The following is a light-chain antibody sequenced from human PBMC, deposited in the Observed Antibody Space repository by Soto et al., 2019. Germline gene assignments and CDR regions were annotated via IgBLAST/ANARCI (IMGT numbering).Light chain of an antibody. Sequence: QSVLTQPASVSGSPGQSITISCTGTSADVGSYNLVSWYQQHPGKAPKVMIYEVSKRPSGISNRFSGSKSGNTAPLTISGLQAEDEADYYCCSYVGTTTFVIFGGGTKVTVL. CDR2: EVS. V-gene: IGLV2-23*02. CDR3: CSYVGTTTFVI. CDR1: SADVGSYNL. J-gene: IGLJ2*01.